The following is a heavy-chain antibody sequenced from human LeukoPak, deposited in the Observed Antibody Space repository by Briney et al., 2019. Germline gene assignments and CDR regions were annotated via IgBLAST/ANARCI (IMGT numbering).Heavy chain of an antibody. D-gene: IGHD2-8*01. CDR1: GGTFSSYA. V-gene: IGHV1-69*01. Sequence: SVKVSCKASGGTFSSYAISWVRQAPGQGLEWMGGTIPIFGTANYAQRFQGRVTITADESTSTAYMELSSLRSEDTAVYYCARDLAGGTDYCTNGVCSGGYWGQGTLVTVSS. J-gene: IGHJ4*02. CDR3: ARDLAGGTDYCTNGVCSGGY. CDR2: TIPIFGTA.